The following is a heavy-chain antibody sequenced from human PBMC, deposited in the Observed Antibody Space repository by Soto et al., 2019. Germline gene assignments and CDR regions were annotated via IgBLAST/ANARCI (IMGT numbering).Heavy chain of an antibody. D-gene: IGHD1-26*01. CDR1: GASTVSHYH. CDR2: IFNSGTT. Sequence: SETLSLTCSVSGASTVSHYHWTWIRQPPGKGLEWMGYIFNSGTTFYNPSLTSRLSISMDTSGNHFSLELRSVTAADTAVYYCALSLGPTNGLDFWGQGTLVPVSA. CDR3: ALSLGPTNGLDF. J-gene: IGHJ4*02. V-gene: IGHV4-31*02.